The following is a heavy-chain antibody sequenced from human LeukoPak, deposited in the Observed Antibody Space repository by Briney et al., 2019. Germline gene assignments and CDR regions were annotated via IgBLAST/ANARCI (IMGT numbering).Heavy chain of an antibody. CDR1: GYTFTGYY. Sequence: SVKVSCKASGYTFTGYYMHWVRQAPGQGLEWMGGIIPIFGTANYAQKFQGRVTITADKSTSTAYMELSSLRSEDTAVYYCARELAGHFDYWGQGTLVTVSS. CDR2: IIPIFGTA. J-gene: IGHJ4*02. V-gene: IGHV1-69*06. CDR3: ARELAGHFDY. D-gene: IGHD6-13*01.